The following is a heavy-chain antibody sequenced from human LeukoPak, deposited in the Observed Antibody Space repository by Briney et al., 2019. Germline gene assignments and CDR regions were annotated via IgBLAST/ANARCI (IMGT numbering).Heavy chain of an antibody. CDR1: GYTLTELS. CDR2: INAGNGNT. Sequence: GASVKVSCRVSGYTLTELSMHWVRQAPGQRLEWMGWINAGNGNTKYSQKFQGRVTITRDTSASTAYMELSSLRSEDTAVYYCARDLEDIVVVPAAMGWFDPWGQGTLVTVSS. D-gene: IGHD2-2*01. V-gene: IGHV1-3*01. J-gene: IGHJ5*02. CDR3: ARDLEDIVVVPAAMGWFDP.